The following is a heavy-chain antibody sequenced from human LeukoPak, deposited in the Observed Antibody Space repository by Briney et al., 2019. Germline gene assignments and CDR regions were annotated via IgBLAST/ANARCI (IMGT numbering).Heavy chain of an antibody. CDR1: GGTFSSYA. CDR3: ARGTVKYYYYYMDV. Sequence: ASVKVSCKASGGTFSSYAISWVRQAPGQGLEWMGGIIPIFGTANYAQKFQGRVTITTDESTSTAYMELSSLRSEDTAVYYCARGTVKYYYYYMDVWGKGTTVTVSS. D-gene: IGHD4-17*01. V-gene: IGHV1-69*05. J-gene: IGHJ6*03. CDR2: IIPIFGTA.